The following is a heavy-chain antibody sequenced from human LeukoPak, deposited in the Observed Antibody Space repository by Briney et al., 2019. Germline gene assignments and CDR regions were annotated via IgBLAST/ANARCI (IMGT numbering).Heavy chain of an antibody. CDR1: GYTFTSYD. Sequence: GASVKVSCKASGYTFTSYDINWVRQATGRGLEWMGWMNPNSGNTGYAQKFQGRVTMTRDTSTSTVYMELSSLRSEDTAVYYCARDVGATHFDYWGQGTLVTVSS. J-gene: IGHJ4*02. V-gene: IGHV1-8*01. D-gene: IGHD1-26*01. CDR2: MNPNSGNT. CDR3: ARDVGATHFDY.